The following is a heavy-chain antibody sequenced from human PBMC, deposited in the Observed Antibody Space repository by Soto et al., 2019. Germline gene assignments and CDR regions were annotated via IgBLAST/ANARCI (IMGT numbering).Heavy chain of an antibody. CDR1: GFTFSRNA. J-gene: IGHJ6*02. D-gene: IGHD3-3*02. CDR2: ITSSGSYV. CDR3: VKDEGIEAMDV. Sequence: GGSLRLSCVTSGFTFSRNAMNWVRQAPGKGLEWVASITSSGSYVYYADSVKGRFSASRDNAKNSLSLQMDSLRPDDTAIYFCVKDEGIEAMDVWGQGTTVTVSS. V-gene: IGHV3-21*01.